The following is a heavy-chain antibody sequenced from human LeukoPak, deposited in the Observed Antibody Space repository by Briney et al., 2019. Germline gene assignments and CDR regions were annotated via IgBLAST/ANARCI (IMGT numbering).Heavy chain of an antibody. CDR3: ARGQVVREY. D-gene: IGHD2-15*01. J-gene: IGHJ4*02. V-gene: IGHV4-39*01. CDR1: GGSISSSSYY. CDR2: IYYSGST. Sequence: SETLSLTCSVSGGSISSSSYYWGWIRQPPGKGLEWIGSIYYSGSTYYNPSLKSRVTISVDTSKNQFSLKLSSVSVADTAVYYCARGQVVREYWGQGTLVTISS.